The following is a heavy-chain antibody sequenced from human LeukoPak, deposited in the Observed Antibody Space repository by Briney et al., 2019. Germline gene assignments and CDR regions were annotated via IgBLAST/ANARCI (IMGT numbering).Heavy chain of an antibody. CDR1: GGSFSGYY. J-gene: IGHJ4*02. D-gene: IGHD3-16*01. Sequence: KPSETLSLTCAVYGGSFSGYYWSWIRQPPGKGLEWIGEINHSGSTNYNPSLKSRVTISVDTSKNQFSLKLSSVTAADTAVYYCARFAYSPPFNYWGQGTLVTVSS. V-gene: IGHV4-34*01. CDR3: ARFAYSPPFNY. CDR2: INHSGST.